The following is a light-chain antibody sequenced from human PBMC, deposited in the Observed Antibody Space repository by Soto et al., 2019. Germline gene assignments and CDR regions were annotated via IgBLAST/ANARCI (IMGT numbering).Light chain of an antibody. V-gene: IGLV2-8*01. CDR3: SSYGGSNTVV. Sequence: QSLLTQPPSASGSPGQSVTISCTGSSSDVGGYNYVSWYQQHPGKAPKLMIYEVSKRPSGVPDRLSGSKSGNTASLTVSGLQAEDEADYECSSYGGSNTVVFGGGTKLTVL. CDR1: SSDVGGYNY. J-gene: IGLJ2*01. CDR2: EVS.